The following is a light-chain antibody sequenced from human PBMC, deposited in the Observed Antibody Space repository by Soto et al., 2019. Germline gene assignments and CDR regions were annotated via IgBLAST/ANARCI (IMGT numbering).Light chain of an antibody. CDR2: GAS. CDR1: QSVSSN. V-gene: IGKV3-15*01. CDR3: QQYNNWPRT. Sequence: EGVMAQSPDALSVSPGERATLSCRASQSVSSNLAWYQQKLGQAPRLLIYGASTRATDIPPRFSGSGSGTEFTLTISSLQSEDFAIYYCQQYNNWPRTFGQGTKVDI. J-gene: IGKJ1*01.